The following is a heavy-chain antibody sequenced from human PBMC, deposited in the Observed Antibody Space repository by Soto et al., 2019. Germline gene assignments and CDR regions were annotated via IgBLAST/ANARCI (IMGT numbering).Heavy chain of an antibody. D-gene: IGHD3-22*01. CDR3: ARGYDSSGYYSTSYYFDY. Sequence: QVQLVESGGGVVQPGRSLRLSCAASGFTFSSYGIHWVRQAPGKGLEWVAVIWYDGSDKYYADSVKGRFTISRDNSKNTLYLQMNSLRAEDTAVYYCARGYDSSGYYSTSYYFDYWGQGTLVTVSS. CDR1: GFTFSSYG. V-gene: IGHV3-33*01. CDR2: IWYDGSDK. J-gene: IGHJ4*02.